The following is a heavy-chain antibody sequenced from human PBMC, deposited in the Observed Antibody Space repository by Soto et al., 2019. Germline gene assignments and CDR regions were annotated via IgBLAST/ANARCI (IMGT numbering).Heavy chain of an antibody. CDR1: GFTFSSYA. J-gene: IGHJ3*02. CDR3: ASDLIVVVVAASDHDAFDI. Sequence: QVQLVESGGGVVQPGRSLRLSCAASGFTFSSYAMHWVRQAPGKGLEWVAVISYDGSNKYYADSVKGRFTISRANSKNTLYLQMNSMRAEDTAVYYCASDLIVVVVAASDHDAFDIWGQGTLVTVSS. D-gene: IGHD2-15*01. V-gene: IGHV3-30-3*01. CDR2: ISYDGSNK.